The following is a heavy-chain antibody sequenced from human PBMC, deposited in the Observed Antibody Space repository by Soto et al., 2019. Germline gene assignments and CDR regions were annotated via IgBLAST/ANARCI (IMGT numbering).Heavy chain of an antibody. CDR1: GFTFSSYA. CDR2: ISGSGGST. D-gene: IGHD2-2*01. J-gene: IGHJ4*02. CDR3: AKDEDQREGYHED. V-gene: IGHV3-23*01. Sequence: GGSLRLSCAASGFTFSSYAMSWVRQAPGKGLEWVSAISGSGGSTYYTDSVKGRFTISRDNSKNTLYLQMNSLRAEDTAVYYCAKDEDQREGYHEDWGQGTLVTVSS.